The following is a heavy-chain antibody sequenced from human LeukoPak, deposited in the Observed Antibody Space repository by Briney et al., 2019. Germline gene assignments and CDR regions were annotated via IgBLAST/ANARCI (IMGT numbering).Heavy chain of an antibody. Sequence: ASVTVSCKASGYTFTGSRMQWARQAPGQGLEWMGWINPSNGDTNSEQKFQGRVTMTRDTSISTVYMELSRLTSDDTAVYYCARSWYGMDVWGQQATVIVSS. CDR3: ARSWYGMDV. J-gene: IGHJ6*02. CDR2: INPSNGDT. V-gene: IGHV1-2*02. CDR1: GYTFTGSR. D-gene: IGHD6-13*01.